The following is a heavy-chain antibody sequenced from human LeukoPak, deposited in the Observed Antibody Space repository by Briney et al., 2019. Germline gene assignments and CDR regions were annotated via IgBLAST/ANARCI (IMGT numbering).Heavy chain of an antibody. CDR3: AEARYYYDSSGYYYFDY. CDR2: ISGSSDST. D-gene: IGHD3-22*01. CDR1: GFTFSNYA. J-gene: IGHJ4*02. V-gene: IGHV3-23*01. Sequence: GGSLRLSCAASGFTFSNYAMSWVRQAPGRGLEWVSAISGSSDSTYYADSVKGRFTISRDNSKNTLYLQMNSLRAEDTAVYYCAEARYYYDSSGYYYFDYWGQGTLVTVSS.